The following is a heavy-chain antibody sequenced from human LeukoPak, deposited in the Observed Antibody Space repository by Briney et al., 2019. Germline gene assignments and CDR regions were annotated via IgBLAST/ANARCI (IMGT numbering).Heavy chain of an antibody. CDR1: GYSISSGYY. D-gene: IGHD6-19*01. CDR2: IYHSGST. CDR3: ARMQAGTADNWFDP. V-gene: IGHV4-38-2*02. Sequence: SETLSLTCTVSGYSISSGYYWGWTRQPPGKGLEWIGSIYHSGSTYYNPSLKSRVTISVDTSKNQFSLKLSSVTAADTAVYYCARMQAGTADNWFDPWGQGTLVTVSS. J-gene: IGHJ5*02.